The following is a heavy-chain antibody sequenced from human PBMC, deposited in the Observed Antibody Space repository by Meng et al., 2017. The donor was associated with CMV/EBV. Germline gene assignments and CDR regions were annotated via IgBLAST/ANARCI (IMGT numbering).Heavy chain of an antibody. D-gene: IGHD6-13*01. V-gene: IGHV1-2*02. CDR1: GYTFTGYY. CDR3: ARFMSSSWDHYFDY. CDR2: INPNSGGT. Sequence: QGQLVQLGGEVKKPGASVKVSCKASGYTFTGYYMHWVRQAPGQGLEWMGWINPNSGGTNYAQKFQGRVTMTRDTSISTAYMELSRLRSDDTAVYYCARFMSSSWDHYFDYWGQGTLVTVSS. J-gene: IGHJ4*02.